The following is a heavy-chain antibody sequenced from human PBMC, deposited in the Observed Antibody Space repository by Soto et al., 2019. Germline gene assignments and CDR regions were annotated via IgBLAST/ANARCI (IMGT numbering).Heavy chain of an antibody. CDR2: IGYDGSDK. Sequence: QVQLVESGGGVVQPGRSLRLSCGASGFIFNSFDMYWVRKAPGKGLEWVALIGYDGSDKFYADSVKGRFTISRDNSKNTMYLQMNSLRAGDTAVYYCAKGSEGTDVLGEGTTVTVSS. CDR3: AKGSEGTDV. J-gene: IGHJ6*04. CDR1: GFIFNSFD. V-gene: IGHV3-33*06.